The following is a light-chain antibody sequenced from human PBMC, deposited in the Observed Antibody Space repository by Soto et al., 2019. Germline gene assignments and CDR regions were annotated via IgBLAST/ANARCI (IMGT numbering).Light chain of an antibody. V-gene: IGKV3D-15*01. CDR1: QSVSSK. CDR2: DAS. Sequence: EIVMTQSPATLSVSPGERATLSCRASQSVSSKLAWYQHKPGQAPRLLIYDASTRATGIPARFSGGGSGTEFTLTISSLQSEDFAVYYCQQYSNWPPVYTFGQGTKLDIK. J-gene: IGKJ2*01. CDR3: QQYSNWPPVYT.